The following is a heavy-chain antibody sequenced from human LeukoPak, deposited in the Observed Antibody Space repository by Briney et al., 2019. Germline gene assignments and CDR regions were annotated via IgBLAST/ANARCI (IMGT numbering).Heavy chain of an antibody. CDR1: GFTFSGHN. CDR2: TRSKAYGGTA. J-gene: IGHJ4*02. V-gene: IGHV3-49*04. CDR3: SRGWEPPDY. Sequence: GGSLRLSCAASGFTFSGHNMNWVRQAPGKGLEWVGFTRSKAYGGTAEYAASVKGRFTISRDESKSIAYLQMNSLKTEDTAVYYCSRGWEPPDYWGQGTLVTVSS. D-gene: IGHD1-26*01.